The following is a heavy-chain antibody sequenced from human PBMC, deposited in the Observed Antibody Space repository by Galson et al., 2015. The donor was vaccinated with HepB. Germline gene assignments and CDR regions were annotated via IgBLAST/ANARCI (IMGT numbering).Heavy chain of an antibody. J-gene: IGHJ4*02. V-gene: IGHV3-48*01. CDR1: GFTFGGCG. CDR2: ISSTSSTI. Sequence: SLRLSCAASGFTFGGCGMNWVRQAPGKELEWVSYISSTSSTIYYADSVKGRFTISRDNAKNSLYLQMSSLRAEDTAVYYCARESRDGYKRVFDYWGQGTLVTVSS. CDR3: ARESRDGYKRVFDY. D-gene: IGHD5-24*01.